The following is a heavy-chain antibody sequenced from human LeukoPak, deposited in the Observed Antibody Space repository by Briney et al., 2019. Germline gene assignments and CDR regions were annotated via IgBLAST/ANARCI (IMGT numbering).Heavy chain of an antibody. J-gene: IGHJ6*04. CDR3: ARWVLRYFDWLLYPYGMDV. CDR1: GGSISSGGYY. CDR2: IYYSGST. Sequence: SETLSLTCTVSGGSISSGGYYWSWIRQHPGKGLEWIGYIYYSGSTYYNPSLKSRVTISVDTSKNQFSLKLSSVTAADTAVYYCARWVLRYFDWLLYPYGMDVWGKGTTVTVSS. V-gene: IGHV4-31*03. D-gene: IGHD3-9*01.